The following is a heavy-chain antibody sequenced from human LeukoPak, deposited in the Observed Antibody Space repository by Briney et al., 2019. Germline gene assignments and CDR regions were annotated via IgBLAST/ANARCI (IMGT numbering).Heavy chain of an antibody. CDR2: IYTSGST. CDR1: GGSISSYY. CDR3: ARVGFYSGSYYFDY. J-gene: IGHJ4*02. V-gene: IGHV4-4*07. D-gene: IGHD1-26*01. Sequence: ETLSLTCTVSGGSISSYYWSWIRQPAGKGLEWIGRIYTSGSTNYNSSLKSRVTMSVDTSKNQFSLKLSSVTAADTAVYYCARVGFYSGSYYFDYWGQGTLVTVSS.